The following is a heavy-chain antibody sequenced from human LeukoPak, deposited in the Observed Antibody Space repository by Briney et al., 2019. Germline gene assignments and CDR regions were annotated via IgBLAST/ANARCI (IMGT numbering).Heavy chain of an antibody. J-gene: IGHJ4*02. CDR2: ISYDGSNK. CDR3: ASNGGGYYSPYDY. D-gene: IGHD5-12*01. Sequence: QTGGSLRLSCAASGFTFSSYGMHWVRQAPGKGLEWVAVISYDGSNKYYADSVKGRFTISRDNSKNTLYLQMNSLRADDTAVYYCASNGGGYYSPYDYWGQGTLVTVSS. CDR1: GFTFSSYG. V-gene: IGHV3-30*03.